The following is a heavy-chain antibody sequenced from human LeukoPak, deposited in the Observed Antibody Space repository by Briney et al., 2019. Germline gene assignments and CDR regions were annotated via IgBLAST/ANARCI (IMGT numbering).Heavy chain of an antibody. Sequence: PGGSLRLSCAASGFTFSSYSMNWVRQAPGKGLEWVSSISSSSSYIYYADSVKGRFTISRDNAKNSLYLQMNSLRAEDTAVYYCARDRSLRIAAAGTGPIDYWGQGTLVTVSS. CDR3: ARDRSLRIAAAGTGPIDY. D-gene: IGHD6-13*01. V-gene: IGHV3-21*01. J-gene: IGHJ4*02. CDR1: GFTFSSYS. CDR2: ISSSSSYI.